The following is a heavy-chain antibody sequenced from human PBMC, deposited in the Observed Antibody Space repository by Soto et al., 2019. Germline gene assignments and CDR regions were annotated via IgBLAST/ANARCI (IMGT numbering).Heavy chain of an antibody. CDR3: ARVPGSGTYYDNRIANDAFDI. D-gene: IGHD3-10*01. Sequence: LRLSCAASGFTFSNYGVHWVRQAPGKGLEWVAVIWYDGSSEYYTESVKGRFTISRDNSKNTLYLQMNSLRAEDTAVYYCARVPGSGTYYDNRIANDAFDIWGQGTMVTVSS. CDR2: IWYDGSSE. CDR1: GFTFSNYG. V-gene: IGHV3-33*01. J-gene: IGHJ3*02.